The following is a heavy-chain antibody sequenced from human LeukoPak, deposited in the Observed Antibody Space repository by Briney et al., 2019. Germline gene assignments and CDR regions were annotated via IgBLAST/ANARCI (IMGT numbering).Heavy chain of an antibody. CDR3: ARGYYGSGSYPHYDY. CDR1: GGSISSSSYY. Sequence: PSETLSLTCTVSGGSISSSSYYWGWIRQPPGKGLEWIGSIYYSGSTYYNPSLKSRVTISVDTSKNQFSLKLSSVAAADTAVYYCARGYYGSGSYPHYDYWGQGTLVTVSS. D-gene: IGHD3-10*01. V-gene: IGHV4-39*07. J-gene: IGHJ4*02. CDR2: IYYSGST.